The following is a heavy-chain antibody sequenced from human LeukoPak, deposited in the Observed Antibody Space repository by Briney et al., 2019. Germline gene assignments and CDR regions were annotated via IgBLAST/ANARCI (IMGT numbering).Heavy chain of an antibody. V-gene: IGHV3-72*01. J-gene: IGHJ4*02. CDR3: ARSPRGTSPFDY. Sequence: GGSLRLSCGASEFTFSEHHMDWVRQAPGKGLEWVARIRNKANRYTTEYAASVKGRFTISRDDSKNSLFLQMNGLKTEDTAVYYCARSPRGTSPFDYWGQGTLVTVSS. CDR1: EFTFSEHH. D-gene: IGHD1-7*01. CDR2: IRNKANRYTT.